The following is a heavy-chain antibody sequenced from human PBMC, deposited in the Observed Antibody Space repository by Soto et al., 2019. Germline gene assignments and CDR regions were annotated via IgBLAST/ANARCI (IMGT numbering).Heavy chain of an antibody. CDR1: GYTFTSYG. Sequence: QVQLVQSGAEVKKPGASVKVSCKASGYTFTSYGISWVRQAPGQGLEWMGWISAYNGNTNYAQKLQGRVTMTTDTSTSTAYMELRGLRSDDTAVYFCASYHLNYYSYGMDVWGQGTMVTVSS. CDR3: ASYHLNYYSYGMDV. J-gene: IGHJ6*02. CDR2: ISAYNGNT. V-gene: IGHV1-18*01.